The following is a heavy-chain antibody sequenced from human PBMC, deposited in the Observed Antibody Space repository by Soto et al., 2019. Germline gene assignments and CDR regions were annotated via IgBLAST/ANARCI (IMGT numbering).Heavy chain of an antibody. CDR1: GFTFSSYA. V-gene: IGHV3-23*01. CDR3: AKEGHYGLGSYYRDYYYSGMDV. J-gene: IGHJ6*02. D-gene: IGHD3-10*01. CDR2: ISGSGGST. Sequence: GGSLRLSCAASGFTFSSYATSWVRQAPGKGLEWVSAISGSGGSTYYADSVKGRFTISRDNSKNTLYLQMNSLRAEDTAVYYCAKEGHYGLGSYYRDYYYSGMDVWCQGTT.